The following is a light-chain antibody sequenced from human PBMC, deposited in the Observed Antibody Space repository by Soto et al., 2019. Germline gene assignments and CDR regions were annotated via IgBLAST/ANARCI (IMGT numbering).Light chain of an antibody. CDR3: SSYTSSGTLL. V-gene: IGLV2-14*01. CDR1: SSDIGGFNR. J-gene: IGLJ2*01. CDR2: DVG. Sequence: QSALTQPASVSGSPGQSITISCTGTSSDIGGFNRVSWYQQHPGKAPKLMIFDVGYWPSGVSNRFSASKSGNTASLTISGLQAEDEADYYCSSYTSSGTLLFGGGTKLTVL.